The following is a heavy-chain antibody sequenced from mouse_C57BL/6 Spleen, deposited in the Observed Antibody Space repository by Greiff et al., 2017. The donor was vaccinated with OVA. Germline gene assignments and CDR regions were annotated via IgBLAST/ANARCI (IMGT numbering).Heavy chain of an antibody. D-gene: IGHD1-1*01. J-gene: IGHJ4*01. CDR1: GYTFTSYW. CDR2: FHPYSGST. V-gene: IGHV1-64*01. Sequence: QVQLQQPGAELLKPGASVKLSCKSSGYTFTSYWMHWVKLSPGQGLEWIGMFHPYSGSTTYNEQFKSKATLTVDKSSSTAYMQLSSQTSEDAAVYYCANPRITTVVAPYAMDYWGQGTSVTVAS. CDR3: ANPRITTVVAPYAMDY.